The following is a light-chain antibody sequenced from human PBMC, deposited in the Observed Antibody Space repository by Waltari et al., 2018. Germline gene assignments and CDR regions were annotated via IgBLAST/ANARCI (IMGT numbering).Light chain of an antibody. CDR1: SSDGGSYHS. CDR3: SSQSSNNVVL. CDR2: DVS. J-gene: IGLJ3*02. Sequence: QSALTQPASVSGSPGQSITISCTGTSSDGGSYHSVSWYQDHPGQGPKVIIYDVSDRPSGVSARFSGSKSGNTASLTISGLQAEDEADYYCSSQSSNNVVLFGGGTKVTVL. V-gene: IGLV2-14*03.